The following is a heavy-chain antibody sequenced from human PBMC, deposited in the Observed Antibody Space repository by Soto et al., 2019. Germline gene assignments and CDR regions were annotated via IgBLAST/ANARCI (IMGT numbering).Heavy chain of an antibody. D-gene: IGHD3-3*01. J-gene: IGHJ6*02. CDR3: ARDRRYDFWSGYYPYYYYYGMDV. V-gene: IGHV3-21*01. CDR2: ISSSSSYI. CDR1: GFTFSSYS. Sequence: GGSLRLSCAASGFTFSSYSMNWVRQAPGKGLEWVSSISSSSSYIYYADSVKGRFTISRDNAKNSLYLQMNSLRAEDTAVYYCARDRRYDFWSGYYPYYYYYGMDVWGQGTTVTVSS.